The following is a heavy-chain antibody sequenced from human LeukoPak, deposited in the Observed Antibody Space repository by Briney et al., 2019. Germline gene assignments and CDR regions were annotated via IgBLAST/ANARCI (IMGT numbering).Heavy chain of an antibody. CDR2: INSDGSST. CDR1: GFTFSSYW. CDR3: ARESLGDFWSGSQSSDY. Sequence: PGGSLRLSCAASGFTFSSYWMHWVRQAPGKGLVWVSRINSDGSSTNYADSVKGRFTISRDNAQNTLYLQMNSLRAEDTAVYYCARESLGDFWSGSQSSDYWGQGTLVTVSS. J-gene: IGHJ4*02. D-gene: IGHD3-3*01. V-gene: IGHV3-74*01.